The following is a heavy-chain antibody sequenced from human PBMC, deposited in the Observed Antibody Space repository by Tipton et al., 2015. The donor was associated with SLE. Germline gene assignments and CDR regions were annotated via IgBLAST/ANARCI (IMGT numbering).Heavy chain of an antibody. J-gene: IGHJ4*02. V-gene: IGHV3-9*03. CDR1: GFTFDDYA. Sequence: SLRFSCAASGFTFDDYAMHWVRQAPGKGLEWVSGISWNSGNIHYADSVKGRFTISRDNAKNSLYLQMNSLRAEDMAVYYCARVIIGDYYDSSDYFYEGHYWGQGALVTVSS. CDR3: ARVIIGDYYDSSDYFYEGHY. D-gene: IGHD3-22*01. CDR2: ISWNSGNI.